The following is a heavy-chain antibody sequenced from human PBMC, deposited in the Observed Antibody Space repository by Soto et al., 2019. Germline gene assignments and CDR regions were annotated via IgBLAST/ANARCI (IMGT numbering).Heavy chain of an antibody. Sequence: QVQLQASGPGLVKPAETLSLTCTVSGGSIISNDWSWIRQPPGKGLEWIGNIHNSGSTNYNRSIKSRVTISVDTSKNQFSLKLSSVTAADTAVYYWARETDSGSYYTFDIWGQGTMVTVSS. D-gene: IGHD1-26*01. J-gene: IGHJ3*02. CDR3: ARETDSGSYYTFDI. CDR2: IHNSGST. V-gene: IGHV4-59*01. CDR1: GGSIISND.